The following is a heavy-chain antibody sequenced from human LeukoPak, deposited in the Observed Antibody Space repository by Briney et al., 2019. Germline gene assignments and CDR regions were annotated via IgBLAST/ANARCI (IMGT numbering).Heavy chain of an antibody. D-gene: IGHD5-12*01. CDR2: IIPIFGTA. J-gene: IGHJ6*03. V-gene: IGHV1-69*05. CDR1: GGTFSSYA. CDR3: ARLVGYSGYDSYYYYMDV. Sequence: SVKVSCKASGGTFSSYAISWVRQAPGQGLEWMGGIIPIFGTANYAQKFQGRVTITTDESTSTAYMELSSLRSEDTAVYYCARLVGYSGYDSYYYYMDVWGKGTTVTVSS.